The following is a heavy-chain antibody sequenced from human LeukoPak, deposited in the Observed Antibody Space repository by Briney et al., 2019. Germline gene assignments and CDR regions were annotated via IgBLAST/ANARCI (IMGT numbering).Heavy chain of an antibody. Sequence: PGGSLRVSCGASGFTFSTYAMTWVRQAPGKGLEWVSSITGSGVSTYYLDSVKGRFTISRDNSKNTLYLQMNSLRAEDTAVYYCARAPNAFDIWGQGTMVTVSS. CDR1: GFTFSTYA. CDR3: ARAPNAFDI. V-gene: IGHV3-23*01. J-gene: IGHJ3*02. CDR2: ITGSGVST.